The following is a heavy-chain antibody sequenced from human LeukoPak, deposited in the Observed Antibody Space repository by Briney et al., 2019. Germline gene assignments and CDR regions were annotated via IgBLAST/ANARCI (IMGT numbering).Heavy chain of an antibody. D-gene: IGHD2-15*01. V-gene: IGHV3-7*03. J-gene: IGHJ6*04. Sequence: GGSLRLSCATSGFTFSDYWMNWVRQAPGKGLEWVANIKQDGSEKYYVDSVKGRFTISRDNAKNSLYLQMNSLRVDDTAVYYCARERVVVVATTYYYYGMDVWGKGTTVTVSS. CDR1: GFTFSDYW. CDR2: IKQDGSEK. CDR3: ARERVVVVATTYYYYGMDV.